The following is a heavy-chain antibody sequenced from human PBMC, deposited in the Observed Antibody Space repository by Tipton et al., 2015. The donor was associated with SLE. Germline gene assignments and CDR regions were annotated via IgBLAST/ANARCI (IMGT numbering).Heavy chain of an antibody. CDR1: GGSISSFY. J-gene: IGHJ4*02. Sequence: LRLSCTVSGGSISSFYWSWIRQSPGKGLEWVGYIYYSGSTNYNPSLKSRVTISVDTSKNQLSLKLSSVTAADTAVYYCARGGIGGYDSFDYWGQGTLVTVSS. D-gene: IGHD5-12*01. CDR3: ARGGIGGYDSFDY. CDR2: IYYSGST. V-gene: IGHV4-59*01.